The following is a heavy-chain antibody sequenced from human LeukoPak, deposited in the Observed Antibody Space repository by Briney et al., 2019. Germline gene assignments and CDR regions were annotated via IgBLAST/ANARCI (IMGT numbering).Heavy chain of an antibody. CDR2: IIPIFGTA. J-gene: IGHJ5*02. Sequence: ASVKVSCKASGGTFSSYAISWVRQAPGQGLEWMGGIIPIFGTANYAQKFQGRVTITADESTSTAYMELSSLRSEDTAVYYCARDPIAAAGQPNWFDPWGQGTLVTVSS. V-gene: IGHV1-69*13. D-gene: IGHD6-13*01. CDR1: GGTFSSYA. CDR3: ARDPIAAAGQPNWFDP.